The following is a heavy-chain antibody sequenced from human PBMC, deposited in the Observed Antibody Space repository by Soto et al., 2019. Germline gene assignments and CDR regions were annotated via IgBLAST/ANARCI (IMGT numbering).Heavy chain of an antibody. CDR2: IWYDGSNK. Sequence: QVQLVESGGGVVQPGRSLRLSCAASGFTFSSYGMHWVRQAPGKGLEWVAVIWYDGSNKYYADSVKGRFTISRDNSKNTLYLQMNSLRAEDTAVYYCARDSSTDFYYYGMDVWGQGTMVTVSS. V-gene: IGHV3-33*01. CDR3: ARDSSTDFYYYGMDV. D-gene: IGHD6-19*01. J-gene: IGHJ6*02. CDR1: GFTFSSYG.